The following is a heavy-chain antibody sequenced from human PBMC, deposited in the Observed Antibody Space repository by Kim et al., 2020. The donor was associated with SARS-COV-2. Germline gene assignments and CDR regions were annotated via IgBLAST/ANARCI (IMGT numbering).Heavy chain of an antibody. CDR1: GGTFSSYA. J-gene: IGHJ4*02. D-gene: IGHD4-17*01. Sequence: SVKVSCKASGGTFSSYAISWVRQAPGQGLEWMGGIIPIFGTANYAQKFQGRVTITADESTSTAYMELSSLRSEDTAVYYCALEGGATVVTPGLDYWGQGTLVTVSS. V-gene: IGHV1-69*13. CDR3: ALEGGATVVTPGLDY. CDR2: IIPIFGTA.